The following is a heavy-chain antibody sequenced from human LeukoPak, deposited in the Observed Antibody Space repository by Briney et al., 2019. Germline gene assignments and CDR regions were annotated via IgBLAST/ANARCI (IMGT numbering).Heavy chain of an antibody. V-gene: IGHV4-39*07. D-gene: IGHD4-17*01. CDR3: ARTTPDFGDIDY. CDR1: GGSISSTSYY. Sequence: SETLSLTCTVSGGSISSTSYYWGWIRQSPGKGLEWIGSIYFKGDTYYNPSLESRVTISIDTSKNQFSLKLSSVTAADTAVYYCARTTPDFGDIDYWGQGTLVTVSS. J-gene: IGHJ4*02. CDR2: IYFKGDT.